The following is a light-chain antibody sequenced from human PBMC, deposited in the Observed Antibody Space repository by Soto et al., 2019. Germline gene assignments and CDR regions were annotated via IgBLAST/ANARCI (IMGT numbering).Light chain of an antibody. V-gene: IGKV3-15*01. J-gene: IGKJ4*01. Sequence: EIVMTQSPATLSVSPWERATLSCRASQNVSSNLAWYQQKPGQAPRLLIYGASTRATGIPGRFSGSGSGTEFTLTISSLQSEDFTVYYCQQYNNWPLTFGGGTKVEIK. CDR2: GAS. CDR3: QQYNNWPLT. CDR1: QNVSSN.